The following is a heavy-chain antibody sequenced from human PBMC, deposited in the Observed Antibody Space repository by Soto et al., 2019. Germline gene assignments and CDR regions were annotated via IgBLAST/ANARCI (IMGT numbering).Heavy chain of an antibody. CDR3: ARGPGIVVVVYDFDY. CDR2: ISYDGSNK. D-gene: IGHD2-15*01. CDR1: GFTFSSYA. Sequence: QVQLVESGGGVVQPGRSLRLSCAASGFTFSSYAMHWVRQAPGKGLEWVAVISYDGSNKYYADSVKGRFTISRDNSQNTLYLQMNSLRAEDTALYYVARGPGIVVVVYDFDYWGQGTLVTVSS. V-gene: IGHV3-30-3*01. J-gene: IGHJ4*02.